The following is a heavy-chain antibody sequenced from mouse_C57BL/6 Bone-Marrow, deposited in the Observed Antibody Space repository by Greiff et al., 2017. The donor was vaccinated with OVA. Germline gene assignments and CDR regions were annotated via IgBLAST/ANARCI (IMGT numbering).Heavy chain of an antibody. J-gene: IGHJ1*03. Sequence: EVKVVESGGGLVQSGRSLRLSCATSGFTFSDFYMEWVRQAPGKGLEWIAASRNKANDYTTEYSASVKGRFIVSRDTSQSILYLQMNALRAEDTAIYYCARVYYYGSSRYWYFDVWGTGTTVAVSS. CDR3: ARVYYYGSSRYWYFDV. CDR1: GFTFSDFY. V-gene: IGHV7-1*01. D-gene: IGHD1-1*01. CDR2: SRNKANDYTT.